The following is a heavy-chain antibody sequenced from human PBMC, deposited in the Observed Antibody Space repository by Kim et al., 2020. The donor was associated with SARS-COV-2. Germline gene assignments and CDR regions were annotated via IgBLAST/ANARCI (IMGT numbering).Heavy chain of an antibody. Sequence: GGSLRLSCAASGFSFSDYYMSWIRQAPGKGLEWVAYINSDGSSIKYADSVNGRFTVSRDNAKKSLSLQMNSLTPEDTAVYYCVREPNYWGQGTLVTFSS. J-gene: IGHJ4*02. CDR3: VREPNY. V-gene: IGHV3-11*01. CDR2: INSDGSSI. CDR1: GFSFSDYY.